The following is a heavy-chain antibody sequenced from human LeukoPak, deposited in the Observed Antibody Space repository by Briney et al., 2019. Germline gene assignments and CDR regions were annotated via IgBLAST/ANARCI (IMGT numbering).Heavy chain of an antibody. CDR3: ARDENVLRYFD. V-gene: IGHV3-30*04. D-gene: IGHD3-9*01. J-gene: IGHJ4*02. CDR1: GFTFRNYA. CDR2: ISIDGSYK. Sequence: PGRSLRLSCAASGFTFRNYAMHWVRQAPGKGLEWVAVISIDGSYKYYADSVKGRFTISRDNSKNTLYLQMSSLRADDTAVYYCARDENVLRYFDWGQGTLVTVSS.